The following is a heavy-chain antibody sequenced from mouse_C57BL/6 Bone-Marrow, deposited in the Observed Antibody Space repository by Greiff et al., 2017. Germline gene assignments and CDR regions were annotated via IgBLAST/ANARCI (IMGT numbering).Heavy chain of an antibody. Sequence: EVKLVESGGGLVQSGRSLRLSCATSGFTFRDFYMEWVRQAPGKGLEWIAASRNKANDYTTEYSASVQGRFIVSRDTSHSILYLQMNALRAEDTAIYYCARVIHIYYGSSVWYCDVWGTGTTVTVSS. CDR2: SRNKANDYTT. J-gene: IGHJ1*03. V-gene: IGHV7-1*01. D-gene: IGHD1-1*01. CDR1: GFTFRDFY. CDR3: ARVIHIYYGSSVWYCDV.